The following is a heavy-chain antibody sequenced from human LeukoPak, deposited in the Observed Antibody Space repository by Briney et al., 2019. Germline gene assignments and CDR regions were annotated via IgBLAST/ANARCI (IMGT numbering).Heavy chain of an antibody. CDR2: ISYDGGNK. CDR3: AKDPLYYGSGSYYFEY. Sequence: PGGSLRLSCAASGFTFRSYAMHWVRQAPGKGLEWVALISYDGGNKYYADSVQGRFTISRDNSKNTLYLQMNSLRPEDTAVYYCAKDPLYYGSGSYYFEYWGQGTLVTVSS. V-gene: IGHV3-30*18. J-gene: IGHJ4*02. CDR1: GFTFRSYA. D-gene: IGHD3-10*01.